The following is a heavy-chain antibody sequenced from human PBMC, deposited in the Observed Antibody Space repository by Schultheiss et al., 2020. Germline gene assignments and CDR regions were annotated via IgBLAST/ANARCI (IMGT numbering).Heavy chain of an antibody. J-gene: IGHJ6*02. CDR1: GGSISSGGYY. Sequence: SETLSLTCTVSGGSISSGGYYWAWIRQPPGKGLEWIGSIYYSGSTYYNPSLKSRVTILLDTSKNQFSLNLSSVTAADTAVYYCARLVGWLAHYGMDVWGQGTTVTVSS. CDR3: ARLVGWLAHYGMDV. D-gene: IGHD6-19*01. V-gene: IGHV4-39*07. CDR2: IYYSGST.